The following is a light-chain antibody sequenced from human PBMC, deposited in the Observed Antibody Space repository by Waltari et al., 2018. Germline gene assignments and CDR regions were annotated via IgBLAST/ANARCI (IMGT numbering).Light chain of an antibody. V-gene: IGLV4-69*02. Sequence: QLVLTQSPSASASLGASVKLPCTLSSGHSSNIVAWHQQQPEKGPRYLMKVNSDGSHSKGDEIPDRFSGSSSGAERYLTISTVQSEDEADYSCQTGGHGTWVFGGGTKLTVL. CDR2: VNSDGSH. CDR3: QTGGHGTWV. J-gene: IGLJ3*02. CDR1: SGHSSNI.